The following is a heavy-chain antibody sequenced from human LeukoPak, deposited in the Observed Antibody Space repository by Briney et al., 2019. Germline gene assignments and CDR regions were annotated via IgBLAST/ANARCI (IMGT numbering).Heavy chain of an antibody. J-gene: IGHJ3*01. CDR1: GFTFSKAW. V-gene: IGHV3-7*03. D-gene: IGHD3-3*01. Sequence: PGGSLRLSCAASGFTFSKAWMNWVRQAPGKGLEWVANIKPGGNEKYYVDSVKGRFTISRDNVKNSLYLQMNSLRAEDTAIYYCATFRFLGTWGQGTMVTVSP. CDR3: ATFRFLGT. CDR2: IKPGGNEK.